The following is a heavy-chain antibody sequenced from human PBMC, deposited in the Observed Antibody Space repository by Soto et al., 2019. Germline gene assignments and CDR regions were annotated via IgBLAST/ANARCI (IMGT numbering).Heavy chain of an antibody. CDR1: GGSISSGGYY. D-gene: IGHD5-18*01. J-gene: IGHJ4*02. V-gene: IGHV4-31*03. Sequence: SDTLSLTCTVSGGSISSGGYYWSWIRQHPGKGLEWIGYIYYSGSTYYNPSLKSRVTISVDTSKNQFSLKLSSVTAADTAVYYCARVFFTKTDTAIVFDYWGQGTLVTVSS. CDR2: IYYSGST. CDR3: ARVFFTKTDTAIVFDY.